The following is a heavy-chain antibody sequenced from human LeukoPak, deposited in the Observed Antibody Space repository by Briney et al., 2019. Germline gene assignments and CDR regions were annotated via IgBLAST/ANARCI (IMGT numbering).Heavy chain of an antibody. V-gene: IGHV3-23*01. D-gene: IGHD3-3*01. CDR1: GFTFSSYA. J-gene: IGHJ4*02. CDR3: ATPPHFGVVTTY. CDR2: ISGSSGST. Sequence: GGSLRLSCAASGFTFSSYAMSWVRQAPGKGLEWVSGISGSSGSTYYADSVKGRFTISRDNSKNTLYLQMNSLRAEGTAVYYCATPPHFGVVTTYWGQGTLVTVSS.